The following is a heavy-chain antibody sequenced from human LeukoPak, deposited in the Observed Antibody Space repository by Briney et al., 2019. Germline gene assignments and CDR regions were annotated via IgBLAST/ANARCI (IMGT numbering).Heavy chain of an antibody. CDR3: ASFYCIGDSCSLGDGMGV. CDR1: GYTFTGYY. D-gene: IGHD2-15*01. CDR2: INPNSGGT. Sequence: ASVKVSCKASGYTFTGYYMHWVRQAPGQGLEWMGWINPNSGGTNYAQKFQGRVTMTRDTSISTAYMELSRLRSDDTAVYYCASFYCIGDSCSLGDGMGVWGQGATVTVSS. V-gene: IGHV1-2*02. J-gene: IGHJ6*02.